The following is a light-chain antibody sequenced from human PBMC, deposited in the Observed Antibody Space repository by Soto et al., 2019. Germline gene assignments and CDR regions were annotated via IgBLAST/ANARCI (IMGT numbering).Light chain of an antibody. Sequence: DIRMTHSPCALSASGVDIVTSTCQASQNINNYLNWYQQKPGRAPKLLIYDASNLEAGVPSWFRGSGSGTDFTFTISRLQPEDIATYYCQQYENLPTFGQGTRLEIK. CDR2: DAS. CDR1: QNINNY. V-gene: IGKV1-33*01. CDR3: QQYENLPT. J-gene: IGKJ5*01.